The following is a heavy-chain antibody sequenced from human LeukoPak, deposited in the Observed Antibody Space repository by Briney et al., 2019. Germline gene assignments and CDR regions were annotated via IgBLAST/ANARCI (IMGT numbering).Heavy chain of an antibody. CDR3: AKVGSSPGDY. D-gene: IGHD1-26*01. V-gene: IGHV3-21*04. J-gene: IGHJ4*02. CDR2: ISSGNSYM. CDR1: GFTFSTYS. Sequence: GGSLRLSCAASGFTFSTYSMNWVRQAPGKGLEWVSSISSGNSYMYYADSLKGRFTISRDNSKNTLYLQMNSLRAEDTAVYYCAKVGSSPGDYWGQGTLVTVSS.